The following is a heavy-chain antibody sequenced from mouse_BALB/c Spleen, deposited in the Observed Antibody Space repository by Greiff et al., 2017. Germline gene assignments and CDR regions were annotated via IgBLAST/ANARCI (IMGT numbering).Heavy chain of an antibody. CDR2: ISSGGST. Sequence: EVQVVESGGGLVKPGGSLKLSCAASGFTFSSYAMSWVRQTPEKRLEWVASISSGGSTYYPDSVKGRFTISRDNARNILYLQMSSLRSEDTAMYYCARAGSRYFDVWGAGTTVTVSS. V-gene: IGHV5-6-5*01. J-gene: IGHJ1*01. D-gene: IGHD2-2*01. CDR3: ARAGSRYFDV. CDR1: GFTFSSYA.